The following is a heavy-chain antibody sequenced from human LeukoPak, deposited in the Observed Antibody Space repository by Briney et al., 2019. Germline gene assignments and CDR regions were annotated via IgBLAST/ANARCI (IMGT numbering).Heavy chain of an antibody. J-gene: IGHJ4*02. CDR2: IYYGGST. D-gene: IGHD3-10*01. Sequence: SETLSLTCTVSGDSISSDYWSWIRQPPGEGLEWIGYIYYGGSTNYNPSLKSRVTISVDTSKNQFSLKLSSVTAADTAVYYCARDSSIDYGSGFVYDYWGQGTLVTVSS. CDR3: ARDSSIDYGSGFVYDY. CDR1: GDSISSDY. V-gene: IGHV4-59*01.